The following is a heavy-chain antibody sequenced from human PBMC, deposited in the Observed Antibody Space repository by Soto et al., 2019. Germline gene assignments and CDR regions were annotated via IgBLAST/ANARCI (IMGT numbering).Heavy chain of an antibody. Sequence: SETLSLTCTVSGGSISSYYWSWIRQPPGKGLEWIGYIYYSGSTNYNPSLKSRVTISVDTPKNQFSLKLSSVTAADTAVYYCARQYGDYVRGAFDIWGQGTMVTVSS. CDR1: GGSISSYY. D-gene: IGHD4-17*01. J-gene: IGHJ3*02. CDR2: IYYSGST. V-gene: IGHV4-59*01. CDR3: ARQYGDYVRGAFDI.